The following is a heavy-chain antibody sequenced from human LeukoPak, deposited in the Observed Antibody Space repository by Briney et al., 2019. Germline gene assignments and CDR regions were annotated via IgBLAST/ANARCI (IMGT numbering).Heavy chain of an antibody. CDR1: GGSFSGYY. CDR3: ARGRGYSYGENFGY. CDR2: INHSGST. J-gene: IGHJ4*02. V-gene: IGHV4-34*01. Sequence: PSETLSLTCAVYGGSFSGYYWSWIRQPPGKGLEWIGEINHSGSTNYNPSLKSRVTISVDTSKNQFSLELSSVTAADTAVYYCARGRGYSYGENFGYWGQGTLVTASS. D-gene: IGHD5-18*01.